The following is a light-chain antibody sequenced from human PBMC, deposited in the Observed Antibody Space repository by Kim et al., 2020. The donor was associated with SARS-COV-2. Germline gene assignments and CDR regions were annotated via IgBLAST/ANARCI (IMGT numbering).Light chain of an antibody. CDR1: NKNVGNQG. CDR3: SAWDSSLSAWV. CDR2: RDN. Sequence: QAGLTQPPSLSTGLRQTATLTCTGHNKNVGNQGAAWLQQHQGHPPKLLSYRDNNRPSGISERLSASRSGNTASLTITGLQPEDEADYYCSAWDSSLSAWVFGGGTQLTVL. V-gene: IGLV10-54*01. J-gene: IGLJ3*02.